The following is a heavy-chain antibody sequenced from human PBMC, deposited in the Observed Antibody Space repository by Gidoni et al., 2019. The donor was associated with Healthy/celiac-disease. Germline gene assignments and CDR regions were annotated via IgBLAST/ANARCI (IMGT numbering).Heavy chain of an antibody. J-gene: IGHJ6*02. V-gene: IGHV1-2*06. CDR1: GSTFTGYY. D-gene: IGHD3-3*01. Sequence: QVQLVQSGAEVKKPGASVKVSCKASGSTFTGYYMHWVRQAPGQGLEWMGRINPNSGGTNYAQKFQGRVTMTRDTSISTAYMELSRLRSDDTAVYYCAREETDYDFWSGFNGMDVWGQGTTVTVSS. CDR2: INPNSGGT. CDR3: AREETDYDFWSGFNGMDV.